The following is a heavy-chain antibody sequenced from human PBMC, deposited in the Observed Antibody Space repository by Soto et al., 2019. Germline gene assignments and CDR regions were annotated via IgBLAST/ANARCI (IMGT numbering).Heavy chain of an antibody. V-gene: IGHV4-59*01. CDR1: GGSISSYY. D-gene: IGHD5-18*01. CDR2: IYYSGST. CDR3: ARAPPFYSYGRPDAFDI. Sequence: PSEALSVTCTVSGGSISSYYWSWIRQPPGKGLVWIGYIYYSGSTNYYPSLKSRVTISVDTSKNQFSLKLSSVTAADTAVYYCARAPPFYSYGRPDAFDIWGQGTMVTVSS. J-gene: IGHJ3*02.